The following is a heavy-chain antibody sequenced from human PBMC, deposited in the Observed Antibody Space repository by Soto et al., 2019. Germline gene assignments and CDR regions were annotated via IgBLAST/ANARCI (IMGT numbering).Heavy chain of an antibody. CDR3: ASPQDFDY. V-gene: IGHV3-21*01. CDR1: GFTFSSYT. CDR2: ISSSSSYI. J-gene: IGHJ4*01. Sequence: GGSLRLSCAASGFTFSSYTMKWVRQAPGKGLEWVSSISSSSSYIYYADSVKGRFTISRDNAKNSLYLQMNSLRAEDTAVYYCASPQDFDYWGHGTLVTVSS.